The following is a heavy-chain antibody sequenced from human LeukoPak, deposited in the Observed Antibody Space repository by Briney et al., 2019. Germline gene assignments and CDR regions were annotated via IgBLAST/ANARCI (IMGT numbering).Heavy chain of an antibody. V-gene: IGHV4-59*11. CDR2: VHHSGST. CDR1: GGSISRHY. D-gene: IGHD6-13*01. Sequence: SETLSLTCSVSGGSISRHYWTWIRQPPGKGLEWISFVHHSGSTNYNPSLKSRVSTSLDTSKNQISLHLRSVTAADTAVYYCARPKAAGAFDYWGQGIRVIVSS. J-gene: IGHJ4*02. CDR3: ARPKAAGAFDY.